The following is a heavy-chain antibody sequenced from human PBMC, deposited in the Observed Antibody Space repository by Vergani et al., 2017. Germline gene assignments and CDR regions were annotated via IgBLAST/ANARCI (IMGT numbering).Heavy chain of an antibody. CDR2: IFSNDKK. J-gene: IGHJ6*02. V-gene: IGHV2-26*01. Sequence: QVTLKESGPVLVKPTETLTLTCTVSGFLLSNARMGVSWIRQPPGKALEWLAHIFSNDKKSYSTSLKSRLTISKDTSKSQVVLTMTNMDAVDTATYDCARVGIAAAKLEQTPHYYGMDVWGQGTTVTVSS. CDR1: GFLLSNARMG. D-gene: IGHD6-13*01. CDR3: ARVGIAAAKLEQTPHYYGMDV.